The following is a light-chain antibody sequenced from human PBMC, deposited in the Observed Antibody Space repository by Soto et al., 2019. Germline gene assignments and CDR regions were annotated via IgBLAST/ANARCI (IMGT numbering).Light chain of an antibody. CDR2: KAS. Sequence: DIQMTQSPSTLSASVGDRVTITCRASQTIDSWLAWYQQRPGKPPNLLIYKASTLASGVPSRFSGSGSGTEFPLTINSRQPDDFATYYCQQYHIYSGTFGQGTKVEIK. CDR3: QQYHIYSGT. V-gene: IGKV1-5*03. J-gene: IGKJ1*01. CDR1: QTIDSW.